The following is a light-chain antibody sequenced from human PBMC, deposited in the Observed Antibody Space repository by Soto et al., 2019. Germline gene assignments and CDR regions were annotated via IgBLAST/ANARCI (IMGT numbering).Light chain of an antibody. Sequence: PGCLELPPGEWARLNRSASQSISTCSVAWYRQKPGQAPRLLIYGAFNRATGIPDRFSGGGSGTDVTLTISSLQPEDFATYYSQQSYSTPPTFGQGSNV. CDR3: QQSYSTPPT. CDR1: QSISTCS. CDR2: GAF. V-gene: IGKV3-20*01. J-gene: IGKJ1*01.